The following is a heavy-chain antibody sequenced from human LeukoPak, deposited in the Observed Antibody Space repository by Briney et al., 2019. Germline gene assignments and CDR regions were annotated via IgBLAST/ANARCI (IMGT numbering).Heavy chain of an antibody. D-gene: IGHD6-13*01. Sequence: GGSLRLSCEASEFSFSTYAMSWVRQAPGKGLEWVSGISGSGGGTYYADSVKGRFTISRDNSKNTLYLQMNSLRAEDTAVYYCAKRIAAAGTGVGVGFDYWGQGTLVTVSS. V-gene: IGHV3-23*01. CDR1: EFSFSTYA. J-gene: IGHJ4*02. CDR2: ISGSGGGT. CDR3: AKRIAAAGTGVGVGFDY.